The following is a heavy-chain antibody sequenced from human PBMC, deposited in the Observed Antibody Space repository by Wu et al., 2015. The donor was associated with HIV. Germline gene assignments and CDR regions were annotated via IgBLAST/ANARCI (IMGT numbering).Heavy chain of an antibody. V-gene: IGHV1-69*11. J-gene: IGHJ4*02. CDR3: AREPRGPPQLTVTLYYLDL. Sequence: QVQLVQSGAEVKKPGSSVKVSCKASGGSFSRSGISWVRQAPGKGFEWMGRIIPNHGGANYAEKFEGRVTITADEATNTAYMDLSRLRSEDTAVFYCAREPRGPPQLTVTLYYLDLWGRGNAGHRLL. CDR1: GGSFSRSG. D-gene: IGHD4-17*01. CDR2: IIPNHGGA.